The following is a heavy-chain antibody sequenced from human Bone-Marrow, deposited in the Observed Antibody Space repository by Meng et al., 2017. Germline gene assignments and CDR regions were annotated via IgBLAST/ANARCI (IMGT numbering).Heavy chain of an antibody. CDR2: IWYDGSKK. Sequence: GESLKISCAASGFTFSSYSMHWVRQAPGKGLEWVAVIWYDGSKKYYADTVKGRFTISRDNSKNTLYLQMNSLRAEDTAVYYCAREGYGDSYDYYGMDVWGQGTTVTVSS. CDR3: AREGYGDSYDYYGMDV. J-gene: IGHJ6*02. V-gene: IGHV3-33*08. D-gene: IGHD4-17*01. CDR1: GFTFSSYS.